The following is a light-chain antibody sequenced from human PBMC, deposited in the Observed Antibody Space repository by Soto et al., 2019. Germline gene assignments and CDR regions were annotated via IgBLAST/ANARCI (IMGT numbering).Light chain of an antibody. CDR2: KAS. CDR3: QQYNNSWT. V-gene: IGKV1-5*03. Sequence: DIQMTQSPSTLIASVGDRVTITCRASQSISSWLAWYQQKPGKAPKLLIYKASSLESGVPSRFSGSGSGTEFTLTISSLQPDDFTTYYCQQYNNSWTFGQGTKVEIK. CDR1: QSISSW. J-gene: IGKJ1*01.